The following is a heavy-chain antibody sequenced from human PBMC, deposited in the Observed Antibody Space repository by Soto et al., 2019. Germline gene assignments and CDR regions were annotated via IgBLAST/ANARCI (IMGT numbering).Heavy chain of an antibody. CDR1: GFSLTTNGEG. J-gene: IGHJ3*01. CDR2: IYWDANK. Sequence: QITLKESGPAPVTPTQTLTLTCIFSGFSLTTNGEGVGWIRQPPGKSLEWLALIYWDANKRYDSSLRSRLTIIKDTSKNLVVLTMTKMYPMDTATYYCEHRRARTSGRDDAYDVWGQGTVVTVSS. CDR3: EHRRARTSGRDDAYDV. V-gene: IGHV2-5*05. D-gene: IGHD3-10*01.